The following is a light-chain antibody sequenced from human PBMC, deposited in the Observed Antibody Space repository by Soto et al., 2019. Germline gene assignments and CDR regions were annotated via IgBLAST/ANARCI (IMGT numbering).Light chain of an antibody. J-gene: IGKJ1*01. CDR1: QSISTY. V-gene: IGKV1-39*01. Sequence: DIPMTQSPSSLSASVGDRVTITCRASQSISTYLNWFQQRPGKAPKLLIFAASSLQTGVPSRFSGSGSGTDFTLTITSLQPEDFATYYCQQSYGIPRTFGQGTKVEIK. CDR2: AAS. CDR3: QQSYGIPRT.